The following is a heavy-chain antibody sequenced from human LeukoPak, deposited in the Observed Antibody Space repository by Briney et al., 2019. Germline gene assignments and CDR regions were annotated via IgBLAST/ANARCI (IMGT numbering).Heavy chain of an antibody. D-gene: IGHD7-27*01. V-gene: IGHV3-48*01. Sequence: GSLRLSCAASGFTFHFCTMHWVRQAPGKGLDWGSYITSPSTTIYYADSVKGRFTISRDNAKNSLFLQMNSLRAEDTAMYYCARTQPGKGAFDLWGQGTMVTVSS. J-gene: IGHJ3*01. CDR1: GFTFHFCT. CDR2: ITSPSTTI. CDR3: ARTQPGKGAFDL.